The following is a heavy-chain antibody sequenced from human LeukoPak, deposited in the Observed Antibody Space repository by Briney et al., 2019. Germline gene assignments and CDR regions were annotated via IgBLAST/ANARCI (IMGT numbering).Heavy chain of an antibody. CDR3: ARGDSGGYSCLDY. Sequence: ASVRVSCKASGYTFTNYGLTWVRQAPGQGLEWMGWISGYSGNTDYAQKFQGRVTLTTDTSTSTAYMELRSLRSDDTAVYYCARGDSGGYSCLDYWGQGTLVTVSS. J-gene: IGHJ4*02. D-gene: IGHD3-22*01. CDR2: ISGYSGNT. CDR1: GYTFTNYG. V-gene: IGHV1-18*01.